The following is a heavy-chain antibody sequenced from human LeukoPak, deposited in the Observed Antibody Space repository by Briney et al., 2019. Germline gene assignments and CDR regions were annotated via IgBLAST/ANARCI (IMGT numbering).Heavy chain of an antibody. Sequence: PSETLSLTCTVSGGSISSYYWSWIRQPPGKGLEWIGYIYYSGSTNYNPSLKSRVTISEDTSKNQFSLKLSSVTAADTAVHYCARALGPGIAVAWGQGTLVTVSS. CDR3: ARALGPGIAVA. CDR1: GGSISSYY. J-gene: IGHJ5*02. V-gene: IGHV4-59*01. D-gene: IGHD6-19*01. CDR2: IYYSGST.